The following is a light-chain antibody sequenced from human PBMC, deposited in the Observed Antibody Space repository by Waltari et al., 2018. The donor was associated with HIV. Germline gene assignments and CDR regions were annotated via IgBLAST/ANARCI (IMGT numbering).Light chain of an antibody. V-gene: IGLV1-47*01. Sequence: QSVLTQSPSASGTPGQRVTISCSGSNSNIGSNYVYWYQQLPGTTPRLLIYTTNQRPSGVPDRFSGSKSGNTATLSITRVEVGDEADYYCQVWDSSSDHWVFGGGTKLTVL. CDR2: TTN. J-gene: IGLJ3*02. CDR1: NSNIGSNY. CDR3: QVWDSSSDHWV.